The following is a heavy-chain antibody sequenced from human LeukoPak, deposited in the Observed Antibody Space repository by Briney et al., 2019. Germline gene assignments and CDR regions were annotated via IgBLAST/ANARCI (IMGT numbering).Heavy chain of an antibody. D-gene: IGHD3-22*01. V-gene: IGHV3-7*01. Sequence: PGGSLRLSCAASGFTLSSYWMSWVREAPGKAVEGVANIKQGGSEKYYVDSVKGRFTISRDNAKNSLYLQMNSLRAEDTAVYYCARDVVGYYYDSSGYYDYWGQGTLVTVSS. CDR1: GFTLSSYW. CDR2: IKQGGSEK. CDR3: ARDVVGYYYDSSGYYDY. J-gene: IGHJ4*02.